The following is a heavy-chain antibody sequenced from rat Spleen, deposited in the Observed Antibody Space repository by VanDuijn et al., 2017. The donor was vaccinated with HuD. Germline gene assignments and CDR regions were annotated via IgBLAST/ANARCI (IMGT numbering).Heavy chain of an antibody. CDR1: GFSLTSYHV. D-gene: IGHD1-10*01. CDR3: ARDNNYKAY. J-gene: IGHJ2*01. CDR2: INSEGTT. V-gene: IGHV3-3*01. Sequence: VQLKESGPGLVQPSQTLSLTCTVSGFSLTSYHVHWVRQPPGNKLEWMGYINSEGTTNYNPSLKSRISITRDTSKNQFFLQVNSVTTEDTATYYCARDNNYKAYWGQGVMVTVSS.